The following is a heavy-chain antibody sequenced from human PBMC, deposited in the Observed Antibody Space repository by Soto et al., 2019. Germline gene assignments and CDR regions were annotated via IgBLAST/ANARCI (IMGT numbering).Heavy chain of an antibody. D-gene: IGHD3-22*01. CDR1: GFTFSSYW. V-gene: IGHV3-74*01. Sequence: GGSLRLSCAASGFTFSSYWMHWVRQAPGKGLVWVSRINSDGSSTSYADSVKGRFTISRDNAKNTLYLQMNSLRAEDTAVYYCARIPAAYYDSSGYQNFDYCGQGTLDNVSS. CDR3: ARIPAAYYDSSGYQNFDY. J-gene: IGHJ4*02. CDR2: INSDGSST.